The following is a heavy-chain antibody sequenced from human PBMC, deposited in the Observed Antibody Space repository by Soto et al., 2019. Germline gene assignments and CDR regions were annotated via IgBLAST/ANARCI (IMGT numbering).Heavy chain of an antibody. Sequence: PSETLSLTCAVYGGSFSGYYWTWIRQSPGTGLEWIGEINHSGSTNYNPSLKSRVTISVDTSKNQFSLKVSSVTAADTAVYYCAKYYDSSGYYLHFHYWGQGTLVTVSS. D-gene: IGHD3-22*01. CDR3: AKYYDSSGYYLHFHY. J-gene: IGHJ4*02. V-gene: IGHV4-34*01. CDR1: GGSFSGYY. CDR2: INHSGST.